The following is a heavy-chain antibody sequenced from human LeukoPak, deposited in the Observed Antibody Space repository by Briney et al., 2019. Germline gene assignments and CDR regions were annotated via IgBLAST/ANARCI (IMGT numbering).Heavy chain of an antibody. CDR1: GYTFTGYY. V-gene: IGHV1-2*02. D-gene: IGHD1-20*01. J-gene: IGHJ4*02. CDR2: INPNSGGT. CDR3: ARSITGAASQVFDY. Sequence: ASVKVSCKASGYTFTGYYMHWVRQAPGQGLEWMGWINPNSGGTNYAQKFQGRVTMTRDTSISTAYMELSRLRSDDTAVYYCARSITGAASQVFDYWGQGTLVTVSS.